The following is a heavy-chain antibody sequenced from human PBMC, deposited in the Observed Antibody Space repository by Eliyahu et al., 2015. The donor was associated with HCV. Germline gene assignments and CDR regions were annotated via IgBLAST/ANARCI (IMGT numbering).Heavy chain of an antibody. Sequence: QVQLVQSGAEVRKPGSSVKVSCKASGGTFSTYAISWVRQAPEQGLEWMGGIIPIFGTANYAQKFQGRVTITADDSTSTAYMELSSLRSEDTAFYYCARAGELIIPPGAFDIWGQGTMVTVSS. CDR1: GGTFSTYA. CDR2: IIPIFGTA. V-gene: IGHV1-69*01. J-gene: IGHJ3*02. CDR3: ARAGELIIPPGAFDI. D-gene: IGHD3-10*01.